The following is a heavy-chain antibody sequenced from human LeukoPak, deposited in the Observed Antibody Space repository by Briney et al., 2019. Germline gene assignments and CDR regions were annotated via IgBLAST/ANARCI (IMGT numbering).Heavy chain of an antibody. J-gene: IGHJ4*02. CDR2: INPSGGST. V-gene: IGHV1-46*01. CDR3: ARENIVGATLPDY. Sequence: ASVKVSCKASGYTFTSYGISWVRQAPGQGLEWMGIINPSGGSTSYAQKFQGRVTMTRDTSTSTVYMELSSLRSEDTAVYYCARENIVGATLPDYWGQGTLVTVSS. CDR1: GYTFTSYG. D-gene: IGHD1-26*01.